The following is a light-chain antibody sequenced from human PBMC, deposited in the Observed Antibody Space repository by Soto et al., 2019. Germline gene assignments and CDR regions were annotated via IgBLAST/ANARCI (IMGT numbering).Light chain of an antibody. CDR2: GAS. CDR3: QQYGSSPWT. J-gene: IGKJ1*01. Sequence: EPVLTQSPGTLSLSPGERATLSCRGSQSVSSSYLTWYQQTHREAPRLLNYGASSRATGLPGRFSGSWSGKVSPLTISRLEPEDVAVYYCQQYGSSPWTLGQGTKVDIK. CDR1: QSVSSSY. V-gene: IGKV3-20*01.